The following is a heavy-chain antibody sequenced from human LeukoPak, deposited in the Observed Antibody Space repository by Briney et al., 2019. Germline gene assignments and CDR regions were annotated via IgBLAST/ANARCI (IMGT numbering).Heavy chain of an antibody. CDR1: GFTFSSYW. CDR2: INSDGSST. D-gene: IGHD3-9*01. Sequence: GGSLRLTCAASGFTFSSYWMHWVRQAPGKGLVWVSRINSDGSSTSYADSVKGRFTISRDNAKNTLYLQMNSLRAEDTAVYYCARKGLTHRGDAFDIWGQGTMVTVSS. J-gene: IGHJ3*02. CDR3: ARKGLTHRGDAFDI. V-gene: IGHV3-74*01.